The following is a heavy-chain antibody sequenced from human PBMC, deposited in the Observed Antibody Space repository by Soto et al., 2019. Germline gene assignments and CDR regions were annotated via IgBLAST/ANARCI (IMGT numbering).Heavy chain of an antibody. CDR2: ISAYNGNT. J-gene: IGHJ4*02. CDR1: GYTFTSYG. V-gene: IGHV1-18*01. Sequence: ASVKVSCKASGYTFTSYGISWVRQEPGQGLEWMGWISAYNGNTNYAQKLQGRVTMTTDTSTSTAYMELRSLRSDDTAVYYCARFMTYYYDSSGYYASDWGQGTLVTVSS. D-gene: IGHD3-22*01. CDR3: ARFMTYYYDSSGYYASD.